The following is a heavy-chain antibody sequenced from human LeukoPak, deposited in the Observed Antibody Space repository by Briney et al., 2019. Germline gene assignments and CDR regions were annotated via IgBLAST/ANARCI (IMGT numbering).Heavy chain of an antibody. CDR3: AKSGPTGSYYGAFDI. CDR1: GFTFSSYA. Sequence: GGSLRLSCAASGFTFSSYAMSWVRQAPGKRLEWVSAISGSGGSTYYADSVKGRFTISRDNSKHTLDLQMNSLRADDAGVYYCAKSGPTGSYYGAFDIWGQGTMVTVSS. CDR2: ISGSGGST. V-gene: IGHV3-23*01. J-gene: IGHJ3*02. D-gene: IGHD1-26*01.